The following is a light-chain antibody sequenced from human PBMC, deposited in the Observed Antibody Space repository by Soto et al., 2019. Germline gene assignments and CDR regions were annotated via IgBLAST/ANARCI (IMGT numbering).Light chain of an antibody. CDR2: GHT. V-gene: IGLV1-40*01. CDR3: QSYDSGLSGYV. J-gene: IGLJ1*01. Sequence: QSVLTQPPSVSGAPGQRITISCTGSTSNIGAGYDVHWYQQLPGTAPRFLIYGHTNRPSGVPDRFSGSKSGTSASLAITGLQAEDEADYYCQSYDSGLSGYVFGTGTKVTVL. CDR1: TSNIGAGYD.